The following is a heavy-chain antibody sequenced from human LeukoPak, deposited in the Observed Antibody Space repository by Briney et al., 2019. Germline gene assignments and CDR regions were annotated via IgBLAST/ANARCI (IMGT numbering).Heavy chain of an antibody. Sequence: SETLSLTCTVSGGSVSSGSYYWSWIRQPPGKGLEWIGYIYYSGSTNYNPSLKSRVTISVDTSKNQFSVKLSSVTAADTAVYYCARDSDRVRGKNWFDPWGQGTLVTVSS. CDR2: IYYSGST. CDR3: ARDSDRVRGKNWFDP. D-gene: IGHD3-16*01. J-gene: IGHJ5*02. V-gene: IGHV4-61*01. CDR1: GGSVSSGSYY.